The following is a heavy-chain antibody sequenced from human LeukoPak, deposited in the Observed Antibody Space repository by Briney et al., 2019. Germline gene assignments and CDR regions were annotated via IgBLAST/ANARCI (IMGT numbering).Heavy chain of an antibody. D-gene: IGHD2-15*01. J-gene: IGHJ6*02. CDR1: GFTFSSYW. V-gene: IGHV3-74*01. CDR3: ARDTPLCSGGSCYPNLTFYYYYYYGMDV. Sequence: GGSLRLSCAASGFTFSSYWMHWVRQAPGKGLVWVSRINSDGSSRSYADSVKGRFTISRDNAKNTLYLQMNSLRAEDTAVYYCARDTPLCSGGSCYPNLTFYYYYYYGMDVWGQGTTVTVSS. CDR2: INSDGSSR.